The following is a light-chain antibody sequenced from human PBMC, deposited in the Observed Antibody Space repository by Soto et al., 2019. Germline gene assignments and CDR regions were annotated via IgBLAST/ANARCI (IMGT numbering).Light chain of an antibody. CDR1: QDISNY. Sequence: DIQMTQSPSSLSASVGDRVTITCQASQDISNYLNWYQQKPEKAPKLLLYDASNLETGVPSRFSGSGYGTDFTFTISSLQPEDIATYYCQQYDNLPPYTFGQGTKLEIK. V-gene: IGKV1-33*01. CDR2: DAS. CDR3: QQYDNLPPYT. J-gene: IGKJ2*01.